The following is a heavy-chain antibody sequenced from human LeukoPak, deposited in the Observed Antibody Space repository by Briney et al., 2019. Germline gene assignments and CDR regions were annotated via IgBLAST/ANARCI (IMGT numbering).Heavy chain of an antibody. V-gene: IGHV3-20*04. J-gene: IGHJ4*02. CDR1: GFTFDDYG. CDR3: AGGDIAAAGTMVLRY. Sequence: GGSLRLSCAASGFTFDDYGMSWVRQAPGKGLEWVSGINWNGGSTVYADSVKGRFTISRDNAKNSLYLQMNSLRAEDMALYYCAGGDIAAAGTMVLRYWGQGTLVTVSS. D-gene: IGHD6-13*01. CDR2: INWNGGST.